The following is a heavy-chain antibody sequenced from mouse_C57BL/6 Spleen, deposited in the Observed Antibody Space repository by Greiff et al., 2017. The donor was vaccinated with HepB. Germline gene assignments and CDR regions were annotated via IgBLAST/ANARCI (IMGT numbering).Heavy chain of an antibody. Sequence: KQSCKASGYTFTSYWMHWVKQRPGRGLEWIGRIDPNSGGTKYNEKFKSKATLTVDKPSSTAYMQLSSLTSEDSAVYYCARTDYGSRDYYAMDYWGQGTSVTVSS. D-gene: IGHD1-1*01. J-gene: IGHJ4*01. CDR2: IDPNSGGT. CDR3: ARTDYGSRDYYAMDY. V-gene: IGHV1-72*01. CDR1: GYTFTSYW.